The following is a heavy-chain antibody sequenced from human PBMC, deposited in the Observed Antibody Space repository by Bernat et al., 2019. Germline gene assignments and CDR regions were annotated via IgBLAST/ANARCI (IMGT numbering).Heavy chain of an antibody. CDR3: AREAPIDRMITFGGVIVRRNFDY. D-gene: IGHD3-16*02. V-gene: IGHV3-30*01. Sequence: QVQLVESEGGVVQPGRSLRLSCAASGFTFSSYAMHWVRQAPGKGLEWVAVISYDGSNKYYADSGKGRFTISRDNSKNTLYLQMNSLRAEDTAVYYCAREAPIDRMITFGGVIVRRNFDYWGQGTLVTVSS. CDR1: GFTFSSYA. J-gene: IGHJ4*02. CDR2: ISYDGSNK.